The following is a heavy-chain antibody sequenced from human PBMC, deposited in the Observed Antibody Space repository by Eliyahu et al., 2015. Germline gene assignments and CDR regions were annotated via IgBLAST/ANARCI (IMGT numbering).Heavy chain of an antibody. D-gene: IGHD6-13*01. CDR3: AKDFGIAAGGIFDY. CDR2: ISGSGGST. V-gene: IGHV3-23*01. CDR1: GFXFXSYA. J-gene: IGHJ4*02. Sequence: EVQLLXSGGGLVQPGGSLRLSCAASGFXFXSYARXWVRQAPGKGLEWVSAISGSGGSTYYADSVKGRFTISRDNSKNTLYLQMNSLRAEDTAVYYCAKDFGIAAGGIFDYWGQGTLVTVSS.